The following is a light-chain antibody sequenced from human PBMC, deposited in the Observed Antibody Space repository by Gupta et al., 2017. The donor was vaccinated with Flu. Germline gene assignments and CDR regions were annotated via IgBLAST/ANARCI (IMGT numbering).Light chain of an antibody. J-gene: IGKJ1*01. V-gene: IGKV1-6*01. CDR1: QGIGSD. Sequence: AIQMTKSPSSLSASVGDRVTITCRASQGIGSDLGWYQQRPGKAPKILIYAASRLQSAVPSMFSGSGSGTDFTLTISILQPEDFTTYYCLQYYSYPWTFGQETKVEIK. CDR2: AAS. CDR3: LQYYSYPWT.